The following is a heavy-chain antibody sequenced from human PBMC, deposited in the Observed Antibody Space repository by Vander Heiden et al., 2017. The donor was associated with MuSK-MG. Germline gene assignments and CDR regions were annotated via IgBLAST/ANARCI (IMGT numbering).Heavy chain of an antibody. V-gene: IGHV3-23*01. J-gene: IGHJ6*03. D-gene: IGHD2-21*01. CDR1: GFTFSTYA. CDR2: ISGSGGST. Sequence: EEQLLESGGGLAQPGGSLRLSCAASGFTFSTYAMTWVRQAPGKGLEWVSGISGSGGSTYYADSVKGRFTISRDDSNNTLYLQMNSLRADDTAVYYCAKKGGSGDWYYYRDVWGKGTTVTVSS. CDR3: AKKGGSGDWYYYRDV.